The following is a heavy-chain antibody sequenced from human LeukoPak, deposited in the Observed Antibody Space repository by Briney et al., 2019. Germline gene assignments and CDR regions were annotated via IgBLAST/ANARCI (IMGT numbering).Heavy chain of an antibody. D-gene: IGHD6-13*01. CDR2: IYYSGST. J-gene: IGHJ6*03. Sequence: SETLSLTCTVSGGSISSYYWSWIRQPPGKGLEWIGYIYYSGSTNYNPSLKSRVTISVDTSKNQFSLKLSSVTAADTAVYYCARVAAGILYYYYYMDVWGKGTTVTVSS. CDR3: ARVAAGILYYYYYMDV. CDR1: GGSISSYY. V-gene: IGHV4-59*01.